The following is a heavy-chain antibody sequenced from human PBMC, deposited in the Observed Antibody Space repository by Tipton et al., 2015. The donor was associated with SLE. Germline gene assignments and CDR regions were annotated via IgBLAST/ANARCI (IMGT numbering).Heavy chain of an antibody. Sequence: QSGAEVKKPGASVKVSCKASGYTFTGYYIHWVRQAPGQGLEWMGIINPSGGSTSYEENFQGRVTMTRDTSTRTVYMELSSLRSEDTAVYYCARELILEESGFEPYYYYYGMDVWGQGTTVTVSS. CDR2: INPSGGST. J-gene: IGHJ6*02. CDR3: ARELILEESGFEPYYYYYGMDV. V-gene: IGHV1-46*01. D-gene: IGHD5-12*01. CDR1: GYTFTGYY.